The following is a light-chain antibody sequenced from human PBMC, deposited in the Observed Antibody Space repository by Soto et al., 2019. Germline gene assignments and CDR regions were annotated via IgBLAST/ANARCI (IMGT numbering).Light chain of an antibody. Sequence: VVLTRSPAALSLSPGERATLSCRSSQSVSSNLAWYQLKPGQAPRLVIYGASNRATGIPDRFSGSGSGTYFTLIINSLEPEDVAIYYCQQYGGSPLITFGQGTRLEIK. V-gene: IGKV3-20*01. J-gene: IGKJ5*01. CDR2: GAS. CDR1: QSVSSN. CDR3: QQYGGSPLIT.